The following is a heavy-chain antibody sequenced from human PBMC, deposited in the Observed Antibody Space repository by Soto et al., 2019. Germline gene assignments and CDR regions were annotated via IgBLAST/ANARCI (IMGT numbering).Heavy chain of an antibody. CDR1: GFMFGSHT. Sequence: EVQLVESGGGLVKPGGSLRLSCAASGFMFGSHTMTWVRQAPGKGLEWVASISSVSSYIYYADSVKGRFTISRDNAKDSLYRQMDRLRAEDTAVYFCAREVVGPTTNWFDPWGQGTLVTVSS. CDR3: AREVVGPTTNWFDP. D-gene: IGHD1-26*01. V-gene: IGHV3-21*06. J-gene: IGHJ5*02. CDR2: ISSVSSYI.